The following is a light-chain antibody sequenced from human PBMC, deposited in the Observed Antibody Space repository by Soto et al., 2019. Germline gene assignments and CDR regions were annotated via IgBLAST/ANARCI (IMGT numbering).Light chain of an antibody. CDR3: QQRSNWPPIT. J-gene: IGKJ5*01. CDR1: QSVSLS. V-gene: IGKV3-11*01. Sequence: EIVLTQSPATLSLSPGGRATLSCRASQSVSLSLAWYQQKPGQAPRLLIYDASNRATGIPARFSGSGSGTDFTLTISSLEPEDFAVYYCQQRSNWPPITFGQGTRLEIK. CDR2: DAS.